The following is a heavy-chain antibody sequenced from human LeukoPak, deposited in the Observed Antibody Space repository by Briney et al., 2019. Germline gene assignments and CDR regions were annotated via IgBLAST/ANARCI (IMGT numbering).Heavy chain of an antibody. D-gene: IGHD5-24*01. V-gene: IGHV4-34*01. CDR2: INHSGST. CDR1: GGSFSGYY. J-gene: IGHJ4*02. Sequence: SETLSLTCAVYGGSFSGYYWSWIRQPPGKGLEWIGEINHSGSTNYNPSLKSRVTISVDTSKNQFSLKLSSVTAADTAVYYCASGGYRSYFDYWGQGTLVTVSS. CDR3: ASGGYRSYFDY.